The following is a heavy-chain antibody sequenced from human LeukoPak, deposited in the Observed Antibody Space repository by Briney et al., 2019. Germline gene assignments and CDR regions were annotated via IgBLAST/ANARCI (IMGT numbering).Heavy chain of an antibody. V-gene: IGHV4-30-2*01. Sequence: SETLSLTCTVSGGSISSYSWSWIRQPPGKGLEWIGYIYHSGSTYYNPSLKSRVTISVDRSKNQFSLKLSSVTAADTAVYYCARAYCGGDCLGAFDIWGQGTMVTVSS. CDR3: ARAYCGGDCLGAFDI. CDR2: IYHSGST. J-gene: IGHJ3*02. CDR1: GGSISSYS. D-gene: IGHD2-21*02.